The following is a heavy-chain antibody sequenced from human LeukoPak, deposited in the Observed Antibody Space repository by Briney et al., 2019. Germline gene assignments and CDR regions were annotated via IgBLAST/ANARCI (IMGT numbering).Heavy chain of an antibody. CDR3: ARGLGQQLVSPDYYYYYGMDV. J-gene: IGHJ6*02. CDR2: INQDGSEK. CDR1: GITFSRFW. Sequence: GGSLRLSCAASGITFSRFWMSWVRQAPGKGLQWVANINQDGSEKHYVDSVKGRFTISRDNAENSLYLQMNSLRAEDTAVYYCARGLGQQLVSPDYYYYYGMDVWGQGTTVTVSS. D-gene: IGHD6-13*01. V-gene: IGHV3-7*03.